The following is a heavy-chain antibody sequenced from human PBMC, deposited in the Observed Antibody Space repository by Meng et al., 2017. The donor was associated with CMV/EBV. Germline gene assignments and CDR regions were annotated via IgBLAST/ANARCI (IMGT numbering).Heavy chain of an antibody. CDR2: MNPNSGNT. J-gene: IGHJ6*02. CDR1: GYTFTSYD. V-gene: IGHV1-8*01. CDR3: ARAYPGYHYDFWSGYYKNYYYGMDV. Sequence: ASVKVSCKASGYTFTSYDINWVRQATGQGLEWMGWMNPNSGNTGYAQKFQGRVTMTRNTSISTAYMGLSSLRSEDTAVYYCARAYPGYHYDFWSGYYKNYYYGMDVWGQGTTVTVSS. D-gene: IGHD3-3*01.